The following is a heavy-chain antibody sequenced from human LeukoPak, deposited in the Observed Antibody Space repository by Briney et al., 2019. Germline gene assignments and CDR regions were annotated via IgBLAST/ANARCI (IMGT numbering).Heavy chain of an antibody. J-gene: IGHJ4*02. CDR2: ISSSSSYI. D-gene: IGHD3-22*01. V-gene: IGHV3-21*01. CDR3: ARDSNYYDSSGYYSLNFDH. Sequence: GGSLRLSCAASGFTFSSYSMNWVRQAPGKGLEWVSSISSSSSYIYYADSVKGRFTISRDNAKNSLYLQMNSLRAEDTAVYYCARDSNYYDSSGYYSLNFDHWGQGTLVTVSS. CDR1: GFTFSSYS.